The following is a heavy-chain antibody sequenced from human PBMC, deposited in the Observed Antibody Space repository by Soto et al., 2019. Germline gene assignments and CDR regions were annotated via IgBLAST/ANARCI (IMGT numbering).Heavy chain of an antibody. Sequence: ASVKVSCKASGYTFTSYYMHWVRQAPGQGLEWMGIINPSGGSTSYAQKFQGRVTMTRDTSTSTVYMELSSLRSEDTAVYYCARDRLTTKYSGYDFDYWGQGTLVTVLL. CDR2: INPSGGST. CDR3: ARDRLTTKYSGYDFDY. J-gene: IGHJ4*02. D-gene: IGHD5-12*01. CDR1: GYTFTSYY. V-gene: IGHV1-46*03.